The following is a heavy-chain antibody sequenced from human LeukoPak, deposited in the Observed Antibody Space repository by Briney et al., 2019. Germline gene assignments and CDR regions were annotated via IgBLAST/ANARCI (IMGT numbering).Heavy chain of an antibody. CDR3: ARALDVVVVVAAIAY. D-gene: IGHD2-15*01. CDR2: VDSSSRTI. J-gene: IGHJ4*02. Sequence: GGSLRLSCVASGFTLSSYSMTWVRQAPGKGLEWVSYVDSSSRTIYYTDSAKGRFTISRDNAKNSLYLHMSSLRVEDTAVYYCARALDVVVVVAAIAYWGQGTLVTVSS. CDR1: GFTLSSYS. V-gene: IGHV3-48*01.